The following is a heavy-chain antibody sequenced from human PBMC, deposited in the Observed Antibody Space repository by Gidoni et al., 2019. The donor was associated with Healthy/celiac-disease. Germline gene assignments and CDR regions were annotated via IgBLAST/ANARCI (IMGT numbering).Heavy chain of an antibody. CDR3: TREASGSGWDYWYFDL. CDR1: GFTFGDYA. D-gene: IGHD6-19*01. J-gene: IGHJ2*01. V-gene: IGHV3-49*05. CDR2: IRSKAYGGTT. Sequence: EVQLVESGGGLVKPGRSLRLSCTASGFTFGDYAMSWFRQAPGKGLEWVGFIRSKAYGGTTEYAASVKGRFTISRDDSKSIAYLQMNSLKTEDTAVYYCTREASGSGWDYWYFDLWGRGTLVTVSS.